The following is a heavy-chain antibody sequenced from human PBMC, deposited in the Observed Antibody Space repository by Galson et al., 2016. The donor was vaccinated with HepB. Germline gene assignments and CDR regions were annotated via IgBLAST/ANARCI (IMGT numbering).Heavy chain of an antibody. CDR2: ISGSGGNT. CDR3: ARARGFYDAFNI. Sequence: SLRLSCAASGLMFSSYAMAWVRQAPGKGLEWVSTISGSGGNTFYPDSVKGRFTISRDNSLNTVSLRISSLRAEDTAVYFCARARGFYDAFNIWGPGTAVTVSS. CDR1: GLMFSSYA. D-gene: IGHD3-3*01. V-gene: IGHV3-23*01. J-gene: IGHJ3*02.